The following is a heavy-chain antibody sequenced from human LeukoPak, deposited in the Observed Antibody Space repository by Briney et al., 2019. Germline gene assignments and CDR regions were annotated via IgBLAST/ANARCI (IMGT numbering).Heavy chain of an antibody. CDR2: ISDSGGST. D-gene: IGHD1-26*01. CDR1: GFTFSSHA. Sequence: GGSLRLSCAASGFTFSSHAMSWVRQAPGKGLEWVSGISDSGGSTYYADSVKGRYTISRDNSKNTLHLQMNSLRAEDTAVYYCAKEPYSGSQLLDYWGQGTLVTVSS. CDR3: AKEPYSGSQLLDY. V-gene: IGHV3-23*01. J-gene: IGHJ4*02.